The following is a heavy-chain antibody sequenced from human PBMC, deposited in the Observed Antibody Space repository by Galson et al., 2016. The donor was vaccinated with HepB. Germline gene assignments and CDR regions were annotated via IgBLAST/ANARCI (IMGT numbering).Heavy chain of an antibody. Sequence: SLRLSCAASGFTFRTYALNWVRQAPGKGLEWVSVISGSGNSPYYADSVKGRFTISRDNSNNTLYPQMNSLSAEDTAVYYCARGWQTGTLRAHGMDVWGQGTTVTVSS. CDR3: ARGWQTGTLRAHGMDV. D-gene: IGHD1-14*01. J-gene: IGHJ6*02. CDR1: GFTFRTYA. CDR2: ISGSGNSP. V-gene: IGHV3-23*01.